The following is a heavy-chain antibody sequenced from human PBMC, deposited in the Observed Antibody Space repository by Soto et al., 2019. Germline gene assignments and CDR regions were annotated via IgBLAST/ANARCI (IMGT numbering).Heavy chain of an antibody. CDR2: MNPNSGNT. CDR3: ARGATWNAIGYYYYYGMDV. Sequence: ASVKVSCKASGGTFSSYTISWVRQAPGQGLEWMGWMNPNSGNTGYAQKFQGRVTMTRNTSISTAYMELSSLRSEDTAVYYCARGATWNAIGYYYYYGMDVWGQGTTVTVSS. V-gene: IGHV1-8*02. J-gene: IGHJ6*02. CDR1: GGTFSSYT. D-gene: IGHD1-1*01.